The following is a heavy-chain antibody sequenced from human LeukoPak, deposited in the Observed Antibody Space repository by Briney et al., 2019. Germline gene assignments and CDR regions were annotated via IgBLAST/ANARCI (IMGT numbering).Heavy chain of an antibody. CDR3: AKVLASGSYHFYYYYYMDV. V-gene: IGHV3-23*01. CDR2: ISGSGGST. J-gene: IGHJ6*03. Sequence: GGSLRLSCAASGFTFTNHAMSWVRQAPGKGLEWVSVISGSGGSTYYADSVKGRFTISRDNSKNTLYLQMNSLRAEDTAVYYCAKVLASGSYHFYYYYYMDVWGKGTTVTVSS. D-gene: IGHD3-10*01. CDR1: GFTFTNHA.